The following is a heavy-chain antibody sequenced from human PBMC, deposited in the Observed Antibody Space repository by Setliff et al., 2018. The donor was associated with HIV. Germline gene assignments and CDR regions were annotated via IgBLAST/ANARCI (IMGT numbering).Heavy chain of an antibody. CDR2: ISDDGSDK. CDR1: GFTFSNYA. D-gene: IGHD3-10*01. J-gene: IGHJ4*02. Sequence: GGSLRLSCAASGFTFSNYAMHWVRQAPGKGLEWVAIISDDGSDKHFADSLKGRFTISRDNFKNTLYLQMDSLRAEDTALYYCAKERLYGSGRAFDYWGQGTLVTVSS. CDR3: AKERLYGSGRAFDY. V-gene: IGHV3-30*04.